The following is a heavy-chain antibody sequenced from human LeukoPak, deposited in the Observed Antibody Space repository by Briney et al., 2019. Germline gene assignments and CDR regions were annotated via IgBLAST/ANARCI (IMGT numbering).Heavy chain of an antibody. D-gene: IGHD6-19*01. CDR1: GGSISSSSYY. CDR3: ATSGWYLLPGVY. V-gene: IGHV4-39*01. Sequence: PSETLSLTCTVSGGSISSSSYYWGWIRQPPGKGLEWIGSICYSGSTYYNPSLESRVTISVDTSKNQFSLKLSSVTAADTAVYYCATSGWYLLPGVYWGQGTLVTVSS. J-gene: IGHJ4*02. CDR2: ICYSGST.